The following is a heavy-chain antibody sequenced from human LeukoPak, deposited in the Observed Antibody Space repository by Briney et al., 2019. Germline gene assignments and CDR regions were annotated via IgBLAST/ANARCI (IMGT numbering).Heavy chain of an antibody. CDR3: AREPPQRGPHYMHF. J-gene: IGHJ6*03. Sequence: KASETLSLTCTVSGGSISSYYWSWIRQPPGKGLEWIGYIYYSGSTDYNPSLKSRVTISVDTSKNQFSLKLSSVTAADTAVYYCAREPPQRGPHYMHFGEKGPRATIS. CDR2: IYYSGST. D-gene: IGHD3-16*01. V-gene: IGHV4-59*01. CDR1: GGSISSYY.